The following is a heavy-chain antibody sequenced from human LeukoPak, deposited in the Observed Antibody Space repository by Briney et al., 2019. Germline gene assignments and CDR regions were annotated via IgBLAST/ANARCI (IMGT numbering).Heavy chain of an antibody. CDR1: GFTFSSYA. CDR3: AKVSSSWYLSDY. Sequence: PGGSLRLSCAASGFTFSSYAMSWVRQAPGKGLEWVSAISGSGGSTYYADSVKGRFTISRDNSKNTLYLQMNSLRAEGTAVYYCAKVSSSWYLSDYWGQGTLVTVSS. CDR2: ISGSGGST. V-gene: IGHV3-23*01. J-gene: IGHJ4*02. D-gene: IGHD6-13*01.